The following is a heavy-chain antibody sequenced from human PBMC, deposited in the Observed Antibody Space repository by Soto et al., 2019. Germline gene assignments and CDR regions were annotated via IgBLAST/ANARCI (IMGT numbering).Heavy chain of an antibody. CDR2: IVVGSGNT. Sequence: GASVKVSCKASGFTFTSSAVQWVRQARGQRLEWIGWIVVGSGNTNYAQKFQERVTITRDMSTSTAYMELSSLRSEDTAVYYCAAVSVVYAIPTNWFDPRGQGTLVTVSS. V-gene: IGHV1-58*01. CDR1: GFTFTSSA. J-gene: IGHJ5*02. D-gene: IGHD2-8*02. CDR3: AAVSVVYAIPTNWFDP.